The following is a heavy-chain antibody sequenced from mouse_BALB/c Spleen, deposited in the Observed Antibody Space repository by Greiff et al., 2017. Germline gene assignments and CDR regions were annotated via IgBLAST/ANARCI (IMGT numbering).Heavy chain of an antibody. D-gene: IGHD2-2*01. J-gene: IGHJ4*01. CDR2: ISSGGSYT. CDR3: AGPYGYDYAMDY. V-gene: IGHV5-6*02. CDR1: GFTFSSYG. Sequence: EVKLVESGGDLVKPGGSLKLSCAASGFTFSSYGMSWVRQTPDKRLEWVATISSGGSYTYYPDSVKGRFTISRDNAKNTLYLQMSSLKSEDTAMYYCAGPYGYDYAMDYWGQGTSVTVSS.